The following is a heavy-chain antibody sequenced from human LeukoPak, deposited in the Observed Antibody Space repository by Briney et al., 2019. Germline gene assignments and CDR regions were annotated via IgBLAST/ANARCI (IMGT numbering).Heavy chain of an antibody. CDR2: ISSSSSYI. Sequence: GGSLRLSCAASGFTFSSYSMNWVRQAPGKGLEWVSSISSSSSYIYYADSVKDRFTISRDNAKNSLYLQMNSLRAEDTAVYYCASAPAGDFDYWGQGTLVTVSS. V-gene: IGHV3-21*01. CDR1: GFTFSSYS. D-gene: IGHD3-10*01. J-gene: IGHJ4*02. CDR3: ASAPAGDFDY.